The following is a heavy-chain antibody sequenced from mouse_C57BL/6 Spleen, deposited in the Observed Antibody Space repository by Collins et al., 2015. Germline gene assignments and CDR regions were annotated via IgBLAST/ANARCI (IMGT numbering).Heavy chain of an antibody. D-gene: IGHD2-12*01. CDR1: GYTFTSYW. Sequence: QLQQSGAELVKPGASVKVSCKASGYTFTSYWMHWVKQRPGQGLEWIGRIHPSDSDTNCNQKFKAKATLTVDKSSSIVYMQLSSLTSEDSAVYYCAEYYTSGFAYWGQGTLVTVSA. CDR3: AEYYTSGFAY. CDR2: IHPSDSDT. V-gene: IGHV1-74*01. J-gene: IGHJ3*01.